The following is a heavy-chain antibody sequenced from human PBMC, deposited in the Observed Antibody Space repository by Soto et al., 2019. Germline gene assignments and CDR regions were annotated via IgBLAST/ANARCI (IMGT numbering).Heavy chain of an antibody. CDR1: GFSFSDHW. CDR3: GKARVWSYIDY. D-gene: IGHD2-8*02. CDR2: IQDDGSHT. V-gene: IGHV3-74*01. Sequence: PGGSLRLSCTASGFSFSDHWMHWIRQAPGKGPMWVARIQDDGSHTKYADSVKGRFTISRDNARKSVYLQMTSLRPEDTALYYCGKARVWSYIDYWGQGALVTVSS. J-gene: IGHJ4*02.